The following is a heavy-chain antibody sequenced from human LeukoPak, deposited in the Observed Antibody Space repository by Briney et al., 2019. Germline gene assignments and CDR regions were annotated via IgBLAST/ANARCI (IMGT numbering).Heavy chain of an antibody. D-gene: IGHD6-19*01. CDR2: ISYDGSNK. CDR1: GFTFSSYA. J-gene: IGHJ4*02. Sequence: PGGSLRLSCAASGFTFSSYAMHWVRQAPGKGLEWVAVISYDGSNKYYADSVKGRFTISRDNSKNTLYLQMNSLRAEDTAVYYCARAIAVAGTGYFDYWGQGTLVTVSS. V-gene: IGHV3-30-3*01. CDR3: ARAIAVAGTGYFDY.